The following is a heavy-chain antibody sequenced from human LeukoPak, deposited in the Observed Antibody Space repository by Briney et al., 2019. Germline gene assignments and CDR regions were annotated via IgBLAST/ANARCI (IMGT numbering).Heavy chain of an antibody. CDR2: IGAYNGNT. CDR1: GYTFTSYG. CDR3: ARDGVLESDYGDAFDI. D-gene: IGHD4-17*01. Sequence: ASVKVSCKASGYTFTSYGISWVRQAPGQGLEWMGWIGAYNGNTNYAQELQGRVTMTTDTSTSTAYMELRSLRSDDTAVYYCARDGVLESDYGDAFDIWGQGTMVTVSS. V-gene: IGHV1-18*01. J-gene: IGHJ3*02.